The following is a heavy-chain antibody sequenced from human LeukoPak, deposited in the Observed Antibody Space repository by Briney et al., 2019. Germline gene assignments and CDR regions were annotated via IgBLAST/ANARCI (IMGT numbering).Heavy chain of an antibody. V-gene: IGHV3-11*06. CDR2: ISSSSGYT. D-gene: IGHD2/OR15-2a*01. Sequence: PGGSLRLSCTASGFTFSDYYMSWIRQAPGKGLEWVSYISSSSGYTKYADSVKGRFTISRDNARNSLYLQMNSLRAEDTAVYYCLPLLSRPYVEDGFDIWGQGTMVTVSS. J-gene: IGHJ3*02. CDR1: GFTFSDYY. CDR3: LPLLSRPYVEDGFDI.